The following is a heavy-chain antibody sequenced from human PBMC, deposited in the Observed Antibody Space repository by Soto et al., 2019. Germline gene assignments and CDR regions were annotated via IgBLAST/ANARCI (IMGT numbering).Heavy chain of an antibody. CDR2: VKQDGSEK. Sequence: EVQLAESGGGLVQPGESLRLSCAASGFTSNSYWMHWVRQAPGKGLEWVANVKQDGSEKNYVDSVKGRFTVSRDNDKNSLYLKMNSLRAEDTSVYYCARGWRSARDFWGQGTVVTVSS. V-gene: IGHV3-7*01. D-gene: IGHD3-3*01. CDR1: GFTSNSYW. J-gene: IGHJ3*01. CDR3: ARGWRSARDF.